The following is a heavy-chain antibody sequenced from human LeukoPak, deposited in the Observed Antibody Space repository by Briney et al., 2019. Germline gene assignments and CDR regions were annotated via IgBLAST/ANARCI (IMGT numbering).Heavy chain of an antibody. CDR3: AKDGELSLDRGSTSERWCDP. V-gene: IGHV4-61*02. CDR1: GGSISSGTHY. CDR2: IYTSGSN. Sequence: SETLSLTCTVSGGSISSGTHYWSWIRPPAGKGLGWSGCIYTSGSNNYHPSLKRPVTIYVDTSKNQFALKLISAAAADTAVCYCAKDGELSLDRGSTSERWCDPGRQGTLDSVSS. J-gene: IGHJ5*02. D-gene: IGHD2-2*01.